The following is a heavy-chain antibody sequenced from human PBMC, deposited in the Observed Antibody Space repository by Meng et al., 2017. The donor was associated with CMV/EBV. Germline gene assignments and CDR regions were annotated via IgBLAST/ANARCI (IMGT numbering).Heavy chain of an antibody. CDR2: IYYSGST. V-gene: IGHV4-30-4*08. J-gene: IGHJ4*02. CDR3: ARAQYSSSCDY. D-gene: IGHD6-13*01. Sequence: QVPLQGAGPGLVKPSQTLSPACTVSGGSISSGDYYWSWIRQPPGKGLEWIGYIYYSGSTYYNPSLKSRVTISVDTSKNQFSLKLSSVTAADTAVYYCARAQYSSSCDYWGQGTLVTVSS. CDR1: GGSISSGDYY.